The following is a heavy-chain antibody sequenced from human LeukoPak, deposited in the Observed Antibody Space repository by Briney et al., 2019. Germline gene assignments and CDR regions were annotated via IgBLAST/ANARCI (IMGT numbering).Heavy chain of an antibody. CDR3: ARDYGDYSFTNYYYYGMDV. J-gene: IGHJ6*02. D-gene: IGHD4-17*01. CDR2: INHIGST. V-gene: IGHV4-34*01. CDR1: GVSFSGYY. Sequence: SETLSLTCAVYGVSFSGYYWSWIRQPPGKGLEWIGEINHIGSTNYNPSLKSRVTISVDTSKNQFSLKLSSVTAADTAVYYCARDYGDYSFTNYYYYGMDVWGQGTTVTVSS.